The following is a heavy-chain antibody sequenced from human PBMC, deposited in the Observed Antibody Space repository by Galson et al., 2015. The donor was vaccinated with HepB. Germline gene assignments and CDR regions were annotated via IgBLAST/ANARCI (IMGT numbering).Heavy chain of an antibody. D-gene: IGHD2-21*02. V-gene: IGHV3-53*01. J-gene: IGHJ1*01. CDR1: GFTVSSNY. Sequence: SLRLSCAASGFTVSSNYMSWVRQAPGKGLEWVTVIYSGGSTYYANTVKGRFTISRDNSKNTVYLQMNSLRAEDTAVYYCARVVVTATRAEYFQHWGQGTLVTVSS. CDR3: ARVVVTATRAEYFQH. CDR2: IYSGGST.